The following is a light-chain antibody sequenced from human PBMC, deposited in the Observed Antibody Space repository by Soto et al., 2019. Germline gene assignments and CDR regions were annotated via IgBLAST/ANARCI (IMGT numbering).Light chain of an antibody. CDR3: CSYAGSDTNVV. Sequence: QSALTQPRSVSGSPGQSVTISCTGTSSDVGGYNYVSWYQQHPGKAPKLMIYDVSKRPSGVPDRFSGSKSGNTASLTISGLQADDEADYYCCSYAGSDTNVVFGGGTKLTVL. CDR1: SSDVGGYNY. V-gene: IGLV2-11*01. CDR2: DVS. J-gene: IGLJ2*01.